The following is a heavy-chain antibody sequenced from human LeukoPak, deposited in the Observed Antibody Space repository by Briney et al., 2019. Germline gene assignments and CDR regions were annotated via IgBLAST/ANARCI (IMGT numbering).Heavy chain of an antibody. D-gene: IGHD6-13*01. CDR3: ARSVRGYSSSLSSDY. CDR2: IYPGDSDT. J-gene: IGHJ4*02. V-gene: IGHV5-51*01. CDR1: GYTFTSYW. Sequence: GESLKISCKGFGYTFTSYWIGWVRQIPGKGLEWMGIIYPGDSDTRYSPSFQGQVTISADKSISTAYLQWSSLKASDTAMYYCARSVRGYSSSLSSDYWGQGTLVTVSS.